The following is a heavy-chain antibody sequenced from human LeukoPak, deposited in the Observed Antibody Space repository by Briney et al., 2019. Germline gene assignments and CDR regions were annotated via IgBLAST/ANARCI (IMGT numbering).Heavy chain of an antibody. CDR3: ARYSSPSPLPFDY. CDR1: GFTFSSYA. Sequence: GSLRLSCAASGFTFSSYAMSWVRQPPGKGLEWIGSIYYSGSTYYNPSLKSRVTISVDTSKNQFSLKLSSVTAADTAVYYCARYSSPSPLPFDYWGQGTLVTVSS. D-gene: IGHD6-6*01. V-gene: IGHV4-38-2*01. J-gene: IGHJ4*02. CDR2: IYYSGST.